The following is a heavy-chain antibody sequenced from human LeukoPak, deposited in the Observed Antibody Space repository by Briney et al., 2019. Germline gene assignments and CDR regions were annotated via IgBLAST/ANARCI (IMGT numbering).Heavy chain of an antibody. D-gene: IGHD1-1*01. CDR3: AGDDVPASTGAFDI. CDR2: INSDGSST. J-gene: IGHJ3*02. V-gene: IGHV3-74*01. CDR1: GFTFNSYW. Sequence: PGGSLRLSCAVSGFTFNSYWMHWVRQAPGKGLVWVSRINSDGSSTNYADSVKGRFTISRDNAKNTLFLRMNSLRAEDTAVYYCAGDDVPASTGAFDIWGQGTMVIVSS.